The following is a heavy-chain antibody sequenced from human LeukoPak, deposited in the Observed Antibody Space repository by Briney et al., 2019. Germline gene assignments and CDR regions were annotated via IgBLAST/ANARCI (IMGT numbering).Heavy chain of an antibody. D-gene: IGHD3-3*01. CDR2: ISAYNGNT. CDR1: GYTFTSYG. J-gene: IGHJ4*02. V-gene: IGHV1-18*01. Sequence: ASVMVSCRASGYTFTSYGISWVRQAPGQGLEWMGWISAYNGNTNYAQKFQGRVTMTRDTSTSTVYMELSSLRSEDTVVYYCARAFGGYYSNYFDYWGQGTLVTVSS. CDR3: ARAFGGYYSNYFDY.